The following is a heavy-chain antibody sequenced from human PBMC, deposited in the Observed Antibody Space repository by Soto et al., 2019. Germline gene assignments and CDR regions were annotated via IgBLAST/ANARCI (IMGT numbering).Heavy chain of an antibody. J-gene: IGHJ5*02. CDR1: GYTFTSYY. CDR3: ARDQGYYDILTGYPMGPNWFDP. V-gene: IGHV1-46*01. D-gene: IGHD3-9*01. CDR2: INPSGGST. Sequence: ASVKVSCKASGYTFTSYYMHWVRQAPGQGFEWMGIINPSGGSTSYAQKFQGRVTMTRDTSTSTVYMELSSLRSEDTAVYYCARDQGYYDILTGYPMGPNWFDPWGQGTLVTVSS.